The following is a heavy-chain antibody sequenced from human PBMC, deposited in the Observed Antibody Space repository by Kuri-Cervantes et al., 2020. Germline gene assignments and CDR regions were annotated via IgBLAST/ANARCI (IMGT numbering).Heavy chain of an antibody. CDR2: ISSNGSTI. J-gene: IGHJ4*02. V-gene: IGHV3-48*03. D-gene: IGHD5-18*01. CDR1: GFTVSSYE. Sequence: GRCLSPSCAVSGFTVSSYETNWVGQVPKKGLEWVSHISSNGSTIFYAVSVKGRFTISRDNSKNTRYLQMNSLIAEGTAVYDCAISGTATAMVNFDDWGQGTMVTVSS. CDR3: AISGTATAMVNFDD.